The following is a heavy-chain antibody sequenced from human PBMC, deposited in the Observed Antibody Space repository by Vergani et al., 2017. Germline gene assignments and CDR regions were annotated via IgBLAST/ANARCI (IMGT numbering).Heavy chain of an antibody. CDR2: IYYSGST. CDR1: GGSISSDGYY. CDR3: ASGSYYHGAFDI. D-gene: IGHD1-26*01. J-gene: IGHJ3*02. Sequence: QVQLQESGPGLVKPSQTLSLTCTVSGGSISSDGYYWSWIRQHPGKGLEWIGYIYYSGSTYYNPSLKSLVTISVDTSKNQFSLKLSSVTAADTAVYYCASGSYYHGAFDIWGQGTMVTVSS. V-gene: IGHV4-31*01.